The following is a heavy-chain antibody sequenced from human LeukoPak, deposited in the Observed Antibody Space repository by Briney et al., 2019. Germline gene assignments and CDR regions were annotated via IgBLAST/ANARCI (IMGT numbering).Heavy chain of an antibody. V-gene: IGHV3-23*01. CDR2: ISGSGGST. CDR1: GFTFSNYA. CDR3: AKDTVAGTGY. D-gene: IGHD6-19*01. Sequence: PGGSLRLSCGVSGFTFSNYAMSWVRQAPGKGLEWVSAISGSGGSTYYADSVKGRFTISRDNSKNTLYLQINSLRAEDTAVYYCAKDTVAGTGYWGQGTLVTVSS. J-gene: IGHJ4*02.